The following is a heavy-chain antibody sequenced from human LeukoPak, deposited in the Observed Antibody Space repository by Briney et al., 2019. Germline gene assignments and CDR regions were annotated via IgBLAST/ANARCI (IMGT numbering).Heavy chain of an antibody. V-gene: IGHV4-39*01. CDR2: IYYSGST. D-gene: IGHD5-24*01. CDR1: GGSISTSSYS. Sequence: SETLSLTCTVSGGSISTSSYSWGWIRQPPKKGLEWIGTIYYSGSTYYNPSLKSRVTISVDTSKNQFSLNLSSLTAADTAVYYCSRQDLGGYNLYYFNYWGQGTLVTVSS. CDR3: SRQDLGGYNLYYFNY. J-gene: IGHJ4*02.